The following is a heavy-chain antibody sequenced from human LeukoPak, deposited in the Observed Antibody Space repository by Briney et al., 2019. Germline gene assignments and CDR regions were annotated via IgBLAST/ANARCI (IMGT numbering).Heavy chain of an antibody. J-gene: IGHJ4*02. CDR1: GFTFSNYV. D-gene: IGHD3-9*01. Sequence: GGSLRLSCAASGFTFSNYVMHWVRQVPGQGLVWVSRISHDGTTTTYADSVKGRFTISRDNAKNSLYLQMNSLRAEDTAVYYCARDRFHDILTGYLTSIGYWGQGTLVTVSS. CDR3: ARDRFHDILTGYLTSIGY. V-gene: IGHV3-74*03. CDR2: ISHDGTTT.